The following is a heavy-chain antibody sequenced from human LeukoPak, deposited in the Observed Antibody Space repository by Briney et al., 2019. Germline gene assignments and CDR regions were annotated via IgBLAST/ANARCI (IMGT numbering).Heavy chain of an antibody. V-gene: IGHV4-34*01. J-gene: IGHJ4*02. CDR3: ASYGYQEITIFDY. Sequence: PSQTPSLTCAVYGGSFSGYYRGWIRQPPRKGLECIGANNNSGSTNYNPSPKSRVTLSVETSKNQFSLSRSSVTAAHTGVYHSASYGYQEITIFDYWGGGTLVSDSS. CDR1: GGSFSGYY. D-gene: IGHD3-9*01. CDR2: NNNSGST.